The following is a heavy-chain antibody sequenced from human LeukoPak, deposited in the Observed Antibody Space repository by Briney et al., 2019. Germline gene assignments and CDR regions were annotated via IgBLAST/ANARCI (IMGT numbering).Heavy chain of an antibody. D-gene: IGHD2-2*01. Sequence: ASVKVSCKASGYTFTSYYMHWVRQAPGQGLEWMGTINPSGGSTSYAQKFQGRVTMTRDMSTSTVYMELSSLRSEDTAVYYCARERPPNPEGKDQLLFDYRLWFDPWGQGTLVTVSS. J-gene: IGHJ5*02. CDR2: INPSGGST. CDR1: GYTFTSYY. V-gene: IGHV1-46*01. CDR3: ARERPPNPEGKDQLLFDYRLWFDP.